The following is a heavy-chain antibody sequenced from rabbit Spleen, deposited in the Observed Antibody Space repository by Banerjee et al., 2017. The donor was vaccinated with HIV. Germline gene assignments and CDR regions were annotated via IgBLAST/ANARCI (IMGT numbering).Heavy chain of an antibody. CDR3: ARGAASDL. Sequence: QSLEESGGDLVKPGASLTLTCTASGVSFSSSSYMCWVRQAPGKGLEWIACIYAGSGSTYYASWAKGRFTISKTSSTTMTLQMTSLTAADTATYFCARGAASDLWGQGTLVTVS. CDR2: IYAGSGST. V-gene: IGHV1S40*01. CDR1: GVSFSSSSY. J-gene: IGHJ3*01. D-gene: IGHD1-1*01.